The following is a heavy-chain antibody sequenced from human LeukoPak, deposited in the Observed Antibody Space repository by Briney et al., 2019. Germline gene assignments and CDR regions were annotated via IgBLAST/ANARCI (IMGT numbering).Heavy chain of an antibody. J-gene: IGHJ3*01. CDR2: IIPKYSAS. CDR3: VRPDRIFGVHAAFDA. V-gene: IGHV1-69*01. CDR1: GGSFSGYP. Sequence: ASVKVSCKASGGSFSGYPINWVRQAPGQGLEWLGGIIPKYSASNYAQAFQGRVTITADESTNTVYMEMSGLRPDDTAVYYCVRPDRIFGVHAAFDAWGQGTLVAVSS. D-gene: IGHD3-3*02.